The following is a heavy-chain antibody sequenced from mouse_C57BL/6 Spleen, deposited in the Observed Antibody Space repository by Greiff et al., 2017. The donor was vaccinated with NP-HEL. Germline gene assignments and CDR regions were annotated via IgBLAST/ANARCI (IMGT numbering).Heavy chain of an antibody. CDR1: GFSLTSYG. D-gene: IGHD2-5*01. Sequence: VQGVESGPGLVAPSQSLSITCTVSGFSLTSYGVDWVRQPPGKGLEWLGVIWGGGSTNYNSALKSRLSNSKDNSKSQVFLKMNSLQTDDTAMYYCAKTAYYSNYGAMDYWGQGTSVTVSS. J-gene: IGHJ4*01. V-gene: IGHV2-9*01. CDR2: IWGGGST. CDR3: AKTAYYSNYGAMDY.